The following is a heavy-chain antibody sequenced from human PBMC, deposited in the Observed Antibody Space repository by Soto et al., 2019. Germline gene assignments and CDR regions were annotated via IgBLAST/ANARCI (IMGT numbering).Heavy chain of an antibody. J-gene: IGHJ6*02. V-gene: IGHV4-59*11. CDR3: ARDGREASGMDV. D-gene: IGHD1-26*01. CDR1: GGSISSHY. Sequence: SETLSLTCTVSGGSISSHYWSWVRQAPGKGLEWIGHIYYRGSTNYNPSLRSRRTISVDTSKNQFSLKLNSVTTADAAVYYCARDGREASGMDVWGQGTKVTVSS. CDR2: IYYRGST.